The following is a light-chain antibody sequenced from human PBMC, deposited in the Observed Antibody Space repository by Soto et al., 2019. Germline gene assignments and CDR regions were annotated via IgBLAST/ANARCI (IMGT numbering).Light chain of an antibody. V-gene: IGLV1-40*01. J-gene: IGLJ1*01. Sequence: QSVLTQPPSVSGAPGQRVTISCTGSSSNIGAGYDVHWYQQLPGTAPKLLIYANSNRPLGVPGRFSGSKSGSSASLAITGLQAEDEADYYCQSYDSSLSGYVFGTGTKVTVL. CDR3: QSYDSSLSGYV. CDR2: ANS. CDR1: SSNIGAGYD.